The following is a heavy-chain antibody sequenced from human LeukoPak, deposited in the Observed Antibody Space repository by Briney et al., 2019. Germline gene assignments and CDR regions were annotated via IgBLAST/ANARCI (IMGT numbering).Heavy chain of an antibody. Sequence: GGSLRLSCAASGFAFSNYAMHWVRQAPGKGPQWVAVISYDGTKKYYADSLKGRFTISRDNSKNTLYLRMNSLRTEDTAVYYCAIGDGLGELSSSFDHWGQGTLVTVSS. J-gene: IGHJ4*02. V-gene: IGHV3-30*04. CDR1: GFAFSNYA. CDR2: ISYDGTKK. CDR3: AIGDGLGELSSSFDH. D-gene: IGHD3-16*02.